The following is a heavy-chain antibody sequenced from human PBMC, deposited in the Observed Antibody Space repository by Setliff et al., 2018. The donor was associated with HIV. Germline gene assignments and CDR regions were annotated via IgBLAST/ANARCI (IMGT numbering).Heavy chain of an antibody. Sequence: LSLTCNVSGVSISSYYWSWIRQPPGKGLEYIGYIYSNGGTNYNPSLKSRVTISVDTSKNQFSLRLSSVTAADTAVYYCARDKRASFDGLDVRGQGTTVTVSS. V-gene: IGHV4-59*01. CDR3: ARDKRASFDGLDV. CDR2: IYSNGGT. CDR1: GVSISSYY. J-gene: IGHJ6*02.